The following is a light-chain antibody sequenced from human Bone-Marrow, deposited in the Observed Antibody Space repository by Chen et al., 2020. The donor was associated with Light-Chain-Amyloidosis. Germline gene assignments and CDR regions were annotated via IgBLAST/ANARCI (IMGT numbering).Light chain of an antibody. CDR3: RVADRRSDHPV. CDR2: DDS. CDR1: NIGSTI. Sequence: SYVLTQPSSVSVAPGPTATIACGGNNIGSTIVHWYQQTPGQAPLLVVDDDSGRPSGVPVRSSASNSVNTATLTISRVEAGDEADYYCRVADRRSDHPVFGGGTKLTVL. V-gene: IGLV3-21*02. J-gene: IGLJ3*02.